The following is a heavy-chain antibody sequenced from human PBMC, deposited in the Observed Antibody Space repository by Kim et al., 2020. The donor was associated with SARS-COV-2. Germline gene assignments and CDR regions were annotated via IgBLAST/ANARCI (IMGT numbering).Heavy chain of an antibody. J-gene: IGHJ5*02. D-gene: IGHD3-10*01. CDR3: ARGLWFGELLSGWFDP. V-gene: IGHV4-34*04. Sequence: SLKGRATISVDTSTNQFSLKLSSVTAADTAVYYCARGLWFGELLSGWFDPWGQGTLVTVSS.